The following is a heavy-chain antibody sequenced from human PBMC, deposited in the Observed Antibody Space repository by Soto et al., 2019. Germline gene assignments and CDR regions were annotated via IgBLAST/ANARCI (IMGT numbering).Heavy chain of an antibody. J-gene: IGHJ5*02. D-gene: IGHD4-17*01. V-gene: IGHV4-4*02. CDR1: GGSISSDHW. CDR3: ARNGVYSLGS. CDR2: VFRSGTT. Sequence: QVQLQESGPGLVKPSGTLSLTCAVSGGSISSDHWWNWVRQPPGQGLEWIGEVFRSGTTHYPPSLKRRVTISIDMSNNQCSLTLTSVTAADTAMYYCARNGVYSLGSWGQGTLVTVSS.